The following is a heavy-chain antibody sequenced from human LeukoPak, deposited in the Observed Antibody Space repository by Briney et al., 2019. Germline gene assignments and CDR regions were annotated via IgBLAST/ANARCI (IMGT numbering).Heavy chain of an antibody. CDR2: IYTSGRT. J-gene: IGHJ4*02. Sequence: SETLSLTCTVSGGSISSGSYYWTWIRQPAGKVLEWIGRIYTSGRTDYNPSLKSRVTISVDTSKNQFSLKLSSVTAADTAVYYCVRRVGSLAYSDYWGQGTLVTVSS. V-gene: IGHV4-61*02. CDR3: VRRVGSLAYSDY. CDR1: GGSISSGSYY. D-gene: IGHD2-21*01.